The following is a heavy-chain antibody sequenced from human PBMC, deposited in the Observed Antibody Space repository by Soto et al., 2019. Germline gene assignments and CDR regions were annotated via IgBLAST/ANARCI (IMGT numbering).Heavy chain of an antibody. V-gene: IGHV4-30-4*01. CDR1: GLCISRGASC. CDR3: ARGPSGDKVDY. Sequence: SEALTLTCTSSGLCISRGASCVSQIRQPPDKGLEWIGHIYHGGSTYNNPSLKSRVTISVDTSKTQFSLKLSSVSAADTAVYYCARGPSGDKVDYWGQGTLVTVSS. CDR2: IYHGGST. D-gene: IGHD7-27*01. J-gene: IGHJ4*02.